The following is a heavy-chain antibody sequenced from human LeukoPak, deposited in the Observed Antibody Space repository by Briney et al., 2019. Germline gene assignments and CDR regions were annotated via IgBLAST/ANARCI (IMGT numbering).Heavy chain of an antibody. D-gene: IGHD6-13*01. J-gene: IGHJ4*02. CDR2: IWHDGNNK. CDR3: ARGKYSSNWFEY. Sequence: GGSLRLSCAASGFTFSSHGMHWVRQAPGKGLEWVAVIWHDGNNKYYGDSVKGRFTISRDNSKNTLYLKINSLRAEDTAVYYCARGKYSSNWFEYWGQGTLVTVSS. V-gene: IGHV3-33*08. CDR1: GFTFSSHG.